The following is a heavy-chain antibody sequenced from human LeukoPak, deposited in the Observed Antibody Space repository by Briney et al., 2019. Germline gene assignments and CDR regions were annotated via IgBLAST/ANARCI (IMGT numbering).Heavy chain of an antibody. CDR2: ISSSGSTI. CDR1: GFTFSDYY. CDR3: ARAIGGNSDY. Sequence: PGGPLRLPCAASGFTFSDYYMSWIRQAPGKGLEWFTYISSSGSTIYYADSVKGRFTISRANAKNSLYLQMNSLRAEDTAGYYGARAIGGNSDYWGQGTLVTVSS. J-gene: IGHJ4*02. V-gene: IGHV3-11*01. D-gene: IGHD4-23*01.